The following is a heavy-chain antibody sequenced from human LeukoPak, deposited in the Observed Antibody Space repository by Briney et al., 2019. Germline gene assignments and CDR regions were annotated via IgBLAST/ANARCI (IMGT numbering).Heavy chain of an antibody. CDR2: INPNTGGT. V-gene: IGHV1-2*04. CDR3: ARGVGGMDV. D-gene: IGHD2-2*01. J-gene: IGHJ6*04. Sequence: ASVKVSCKASGYNFIGYYMHWVRQAPGQGLEWMGWINPNTGGTNYAQKFQGWVTMTRDTSSSTAYMELSRLKSDDTAVYYCARGVGGMDVWGKGTTVTVSS. CDR1: GYNFIGYY.